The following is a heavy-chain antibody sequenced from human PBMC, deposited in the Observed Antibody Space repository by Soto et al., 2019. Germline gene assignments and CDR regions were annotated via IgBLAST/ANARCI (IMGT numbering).Heavy chain of an antibody. CDR1: GGTFSSYP. CDR3: ARPTSTGTTSGYYFDY. Sequence: VQLVQSGAEVTKPGSAVKFSCKASGGTFSSYPISCVRRAPGQGLEWMGRIIPIRDITDYAQRCQGRVTLTADKSTRTAYRELSSLSYDDKAVYYCARPTSTGTTSGYYFDYWGQGTLVTVSS. D-gene: IGHD1-7*01. V-gene: IGHV1-69*02. J-gene: IGHJ4*02. CDR2: IIPIRDIT.